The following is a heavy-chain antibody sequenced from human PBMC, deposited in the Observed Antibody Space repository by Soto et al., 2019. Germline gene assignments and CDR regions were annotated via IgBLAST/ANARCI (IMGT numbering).Heavy chain of an antibody. CDR3: ARDRGGIVVVPAALDY. J-gene: IGHJ4*02. Sequence: PGGSLRLSCAASGFTFSSYGMHWVRQAPGKGLEWVAVIWYDGSNKYYADSVKGRFTISRDNSKNTLYLQMNSLRAEDTAVYYCARDRGGIVVVPAALDYWGQGTQVTVSS. CDR1: GFTFSSYG. D-gene: IGHD2-2*01. V-gene: IGHV3-33*01. CDR2: IWYDGSNK.